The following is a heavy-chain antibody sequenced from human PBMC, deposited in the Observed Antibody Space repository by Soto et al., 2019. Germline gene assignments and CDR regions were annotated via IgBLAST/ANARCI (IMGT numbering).Heavy chain of an antibody. CDR3: ARDRKGSGSYYYYYGMDV. CDR1: GYSISSGYY. V-gene: IGHV4-61*01. Sequence: SETLSLTCTVSGYSISSGYYWGWIRQPPGKGLEWIGYIYYSGSTNYNPSLKSRVTISVDTSKNQFSLKLSSVTAADTAVYYCARDRKGSGSYYYYYGMDVWGQGTTVTVSS. D-gene: IGHD3-10*01. J-gene: IGHJ6*02. CDR2: IYYSGST.